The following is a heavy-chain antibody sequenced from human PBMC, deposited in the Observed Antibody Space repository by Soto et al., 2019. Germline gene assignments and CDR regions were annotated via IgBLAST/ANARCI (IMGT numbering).Heavy chain of an antibody. Sequence: EVHLVESGGGLVQPGGSLRLSCAASGFSFSNYWMTWVRQAPGKGLEWVANINPDGGAKYYVESVKGRFSISRDNAKNSLYLRFSNLRAEDSAVYYCAKAFYNGNSDFGYWGQGTLVTVSS. D-gene: IGHD3-10*01. CDR1: GFSFSNYW. CDR2: INPDGGAK. CDR3: AKAFYNGNSDFGY. V-gene: IGHV3-7*05. J-gene: IGHJ4*02.